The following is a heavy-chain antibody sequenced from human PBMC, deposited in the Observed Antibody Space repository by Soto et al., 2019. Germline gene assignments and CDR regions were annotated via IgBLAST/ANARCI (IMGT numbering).Heavy chain of an antibody. V-gene: IGHV3-23*01. CDR1: GFSFDDYA. D-gene: IGHD5-12*01. Sequence: GGSLRLSCAASGFSFDDYAMTWVRQATGKGLEWVSAISGSGDSTYYADSVKGRFTISRDNSGNTLYLQLNTLRAEDTALYYCAKGYYSGYDLAYFDYWGQGTLVTVSS. CDR2: ISGSGDST. J-gene: IGHJ4*02. CDR3: AKGYYSGYDLAYFDY.